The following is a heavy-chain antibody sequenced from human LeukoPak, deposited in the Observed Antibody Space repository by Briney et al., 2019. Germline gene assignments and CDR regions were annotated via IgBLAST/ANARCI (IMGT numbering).Heavy chain of an antibody. J-gene: IGHJ4*02. CDR2: ISSTSDYI. V-gene: IGHV3-21*01. D-gene: IGHD3-10*01. Sequence: GGSLRLSCAASGFTFTTYSMNWLRQAPGKGLEWVSSISSTSDYIYYADSLKGRFTISRDNAKNSLYLQMNSLRAEDTAVYYCAREEEDYYDSGTYYFDFWGQGTLVTVSS. CDR1: GFTFTTYS. CDR3: AREEEDYYDSGTYYFDF.